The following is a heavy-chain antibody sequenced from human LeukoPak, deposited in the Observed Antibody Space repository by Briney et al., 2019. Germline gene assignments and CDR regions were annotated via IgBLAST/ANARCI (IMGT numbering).Heavy chain of an antibody. CDR2: MNPNSGNT. CDR3: ARGAPGSYCSGGSCPYFDY. V-gene: IGHV1-8*01. J-gene: IGHJ4*02. Sequence: ASVKVSCKASAYTLTSYDINWVRQATGQGLEWMGWMNPNSGNTGYAQKFQGRVTMTRNTSISTAYMELSSLRSEDTAVYYCARGAPGSYCSGGSCPYFDYWGQGTLISVSS. D-gene: IGHD2-15*01. CDR1: AYTLTSYD.